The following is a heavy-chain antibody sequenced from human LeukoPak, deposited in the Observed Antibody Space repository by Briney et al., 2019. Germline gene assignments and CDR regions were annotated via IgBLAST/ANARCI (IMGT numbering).Heavy chain of an antibody. V-gene: IGHV7-4-1*02. D-gene: IGHD6-13*01. CDR3: ARGLRLGIAAAEQRVGLAAAEYYYYYYMDV. CDR2: INTNTGNP. Sequence: ASVKVSCKASGYTFTSYAMNWVRQAPGQGLEWMGWINTNTGNPTYAQGFTGRFVFSLDTSVSTAYLQISSLKAEDTAVYYCARGLRLGIAAAEQRVGLAAAEYYYYYYMDVWGKGTTVTVSS. J-gene: IGHJ6*03. CDR1: GYTFTSYA.